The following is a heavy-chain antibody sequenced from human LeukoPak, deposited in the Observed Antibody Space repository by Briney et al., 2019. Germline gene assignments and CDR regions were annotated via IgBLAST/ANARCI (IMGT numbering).Heavy chain of an antibody. V-gene: IGHV4-61*02. CDR3: ARDRTAMAREPVYFDY. D-gene: IGHD5-18*01. Sequence: SETLSLTCTVSGGSISSGSYYWSWIRQPAGKGLEWIGRIYTSGSTNYNPSLKSRVTISVDTSKNQFSLKLSSVTAVDTAVYYCARDRTAMAREPVYFDYWGQGTLVTVSS. CDR1: GGSISSGSYY. J-gene: IGHJ4*02. CDR2: IYTSGST.